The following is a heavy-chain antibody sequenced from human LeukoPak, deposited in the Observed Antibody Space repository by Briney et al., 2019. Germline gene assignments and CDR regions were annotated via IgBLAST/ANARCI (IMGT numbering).Heavy chain of an antibody. Sequence: SVKVSCKASGGTFSNYAISWVRQAPGQGLEWMGAIIPIFGTANYAQKFQGRVTITADESTSTAYMELSSLRSEDTAVYYCARVGYCSSTSCTNWFDPWGQGTLVTVSS. V-gene: IGHV1-69*13. CDR3: ARVGYCSSTSCTNWFDP. CDR2: IIPIFGTA. CDR1: GGTFSNYA. D-gene: IGHD2-2*01. J-gene: IGHJ5*02.